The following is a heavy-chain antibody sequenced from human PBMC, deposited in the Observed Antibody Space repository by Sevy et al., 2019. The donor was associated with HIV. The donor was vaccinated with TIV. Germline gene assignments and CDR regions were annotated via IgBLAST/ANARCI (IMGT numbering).Heavy chain of an antibody. D-gene: IGHD1-1*01. V-gene: IGHV4-59*08. CDR1: TGSITSYW. J-gene: IGHJ4*02. CDR3: AGETAWGRDNS. Sequence: SETLSLTCTVSTGSITSYWWTWIRQPPGKGLEWIANIHHNGNTNYNPSLKSRVTISVDTSKSQFSLSLSSVTAADTAMYYCAGETAWGRDNSWGQGTRVTVSS. CDR2: IHHNGNT.